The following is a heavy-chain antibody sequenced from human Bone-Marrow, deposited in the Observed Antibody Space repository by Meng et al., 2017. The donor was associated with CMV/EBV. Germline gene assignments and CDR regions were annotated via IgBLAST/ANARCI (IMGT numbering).Heavy chain of an antibody. CDR3: ARDGMWVELDSRRGEKDY. V-gene: IGHV3-7*01. D-gene: IGHD1-7*01. Sequence: GGSLRLSCAASGFTFSTYYMSWVRQAPGKGLEWVANIKQEGSEKYYVDPVKGRFTISRDNAKNSLYLQMNSLRPEDTAVYYCARDGMWVELDSRRGEKDYWGQGLLVTVSS. J-gene: IGHJ4*02. CDR1: GFTFSTYY. CDR2: IKQEGSEK.